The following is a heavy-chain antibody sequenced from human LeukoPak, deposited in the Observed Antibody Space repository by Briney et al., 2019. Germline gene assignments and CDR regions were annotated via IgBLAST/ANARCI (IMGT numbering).Heavy chain of an antibody. Sequence: SETLSLTCAVSGGSISSSSSNCWTWVRQPPGKGLEWIGEIYHSGATNYNPSLKSRVTMLLDKSKNQFSLNLNSVTAADTAVYYCARAYYGDYVYWGQGTLVTVSS. CDR1: GGSISSSSSNC. J-gene: IGHJ4*02. D-gene: IGHD4-17*01. CDR2: IYHSGAT. CDR3: ARAYYGDYVY. V-gene: IGHV4-4*02.